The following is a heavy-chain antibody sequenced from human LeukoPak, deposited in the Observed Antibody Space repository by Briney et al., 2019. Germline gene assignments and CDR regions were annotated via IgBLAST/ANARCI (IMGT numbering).Heavy chain of an antibody. CDR2: VSGSGGRT. V-gene: IGHV3-23*01. CDR3: AKNGIVATTLGLYYFDY. Sequence: GGSLRLSCAAPGFTFSSYAMSWIRQAPGKGLEWVSAVSGSGGRTYYADSVKGRVTVSRDNSKNTLYLQMNSLRAEDTAVYYCAKNGIVATTLGLYYFDYWGQGTLVTVSS. J-gene: IGHJ4*02. D-gene: IGHD5-12*01. CDR1: GFTFSSYA.